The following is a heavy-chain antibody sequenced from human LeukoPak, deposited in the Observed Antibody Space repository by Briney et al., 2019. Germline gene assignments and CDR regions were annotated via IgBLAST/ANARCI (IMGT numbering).Heavy chain of an antibody. D-gene: IGHD3-22*01. CDR1: GFTFSSYG. CDR3: AKDPYDSSGYYQ. J-gene: IGHJ4*02. V-gene: IGHV3-30*02. Sequence: PGGSLRLSCATSGFTFSSYGMHWVRQAPGKGLEWVAFIRYDGSNKYYADSVKGRFTISRDNSKNTLYLQMNSLRAEDTAVYYCAKDPYDSSGYYQWGQGTLVTVSS. CDR2: IRYDGSNK.